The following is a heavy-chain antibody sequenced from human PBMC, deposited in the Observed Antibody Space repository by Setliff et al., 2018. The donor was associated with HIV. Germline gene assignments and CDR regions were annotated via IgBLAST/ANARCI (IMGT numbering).Heavy chain of an antibody. Sequence: SETLSLTCTVSGGSINSGGFYWTWIRQHPKKGLEWIGYIYCSGSTYYNPSLKSRVTISVDTSKNQFSLKLTSVTAADTAVYYCARDSRHDTSGYYYFDSWGQGTLVTVSS. V-gene: IGHV4-31*03. CDR1: GGSINSGGFY. J-gene: IGHJ4*02. CDR2: IYCSGST. CDR3: ARDSRHDTSGYYYFDS. D-gene: IGHD3-22*01.